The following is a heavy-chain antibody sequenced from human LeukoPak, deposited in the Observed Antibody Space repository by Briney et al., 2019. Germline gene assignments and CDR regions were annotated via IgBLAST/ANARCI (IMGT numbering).Heavy chain of an antibody. CDR2: IYPSHSAS. CDR3: ASGRDHDFSTGYYPRDTFDI. Sequence: GESLKISCKGSGYSFTSYWIGWVRQMPGKGLEWMGVIYPSHSASRYSPSFQGQVTISADKSISTAYLQWSSLKASDTAMYYCASGRDHDFSTGYYPRDTFDIWGQGTMVTVSS. D-gene: IGHD3/OR15-3a*01. CDR1: GYSFTSYW. J-gene: IGHJ3*02. V-gene: IGHV5-51*01.